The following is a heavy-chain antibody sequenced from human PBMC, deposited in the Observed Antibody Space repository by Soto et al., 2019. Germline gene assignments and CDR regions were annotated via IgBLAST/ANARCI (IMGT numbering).Heavy chain of an antibody. J-gene: IGHJ5*02. V-gene: IGHV4-31*03. Sequence: QVQLQESGPGLVKPSQTLSLTCTVSGGSISSGGYYWSWIRQHPGKGLEWIGYIYYSGSTYYNQSLKSRVTISVDTSKNQFSLKLSSVTAADTAVYYCARGAGDYYGSGSYDNWFDPWGQGTLVTVSS. CDR2: IYYSGST. CDR3: ARGAGDYYGSGSYDNWFDP. CDR1: GGSISSGGYY. D-gene: IGHD3-10*01.